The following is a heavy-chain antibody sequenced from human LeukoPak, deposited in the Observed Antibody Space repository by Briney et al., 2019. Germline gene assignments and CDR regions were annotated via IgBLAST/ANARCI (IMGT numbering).Heavy chain of an antibody. CDR3: ARDLLYGDYPDY. V-gene: IGHV3-66*01. CDR2: IYRGGSA. J-gene: IGHJ4*02. CDR1: GFTVRGNY. Sequence: PGGSLRLSCAASGFTVRGNYMTWVRQAPGKGLEWVSVIYRGGSADYADSVKGRFTIPRDNAKNSLYLQMNSLRAEDTAVYYCARDLLYGDYPDYWGQGTLVTVSS. D-gene: IGHD4-17*01.